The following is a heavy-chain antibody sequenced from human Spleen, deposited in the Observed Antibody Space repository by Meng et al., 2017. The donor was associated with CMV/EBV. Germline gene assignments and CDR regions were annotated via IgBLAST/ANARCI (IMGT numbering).Heavy chain of an antibody. D-gene: IGHD4-17*01. V-gene: IGHV3-74*01. CDR2: IHSDGSTT. J-gene: IGHJ4*02. Sequence: GESLKISCAASGFTFSNYWMHWVRQDPGKGLVWVSRIHSDGSTTSYADSVKGRFTISRDNAKNTLYLEMNSLRVEDTAVYFCARDVGDYVSGVDWGQGTLVTVSS. CDR3: ARDVGDYVSGVD. CDR1: GFTFSNYW.